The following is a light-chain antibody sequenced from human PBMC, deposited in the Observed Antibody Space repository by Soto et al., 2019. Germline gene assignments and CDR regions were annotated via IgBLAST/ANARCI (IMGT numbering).Light chain of an antibody. Sequence: QAVVTQEPSLTVSPGGTVTLTCGSSTGAVTGRHYPYWFQQKPGQGPRTLIYDTSNKHSWTPARFSGSLLGGKAALTLSGAQPEDEAEYYCLLSYSGAWVFGGGTKLTVL. CDR1: TGAVTGRHY. CDR3: LLSYSGAWV. J-gene: IGLJ3*02. V-gene: IGLV7-46*01. CDR2: DTS.